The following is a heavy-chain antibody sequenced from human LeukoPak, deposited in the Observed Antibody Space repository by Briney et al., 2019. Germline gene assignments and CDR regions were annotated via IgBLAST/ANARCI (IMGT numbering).Heavy chain of an antibody. CDR1: GYIFTTYA. V-gene: IGHV1-3*01. Sequence: ASVKVSCKASGYIFTTYAMHWVRQAPGQSLEWMGWINAGNGNTKYSQKFQGRVTITRDTSANIAYMELSSLRSEDTAVYYCATTVSAGTYRYFQHRGQGTLVTVSS. J-gene: IGHJ1*01. CDR2: INAGNGNT. CDR3: ATTVSAGTYRYFQH. D-gene: IGHD6-13*01.